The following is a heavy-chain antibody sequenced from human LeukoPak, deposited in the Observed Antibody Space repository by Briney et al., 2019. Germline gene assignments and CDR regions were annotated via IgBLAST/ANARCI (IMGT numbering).Heavy chain of an antibody. J-gene: IGHJ4*02. D-gene: IGHD5-24*01. CDR3: ARGDGYNNPASDY. V-gene: IGHV4-59*08. Sequence: SETLSLTCTVSGRSISSYYWSWIRQPPGKGLEWIGYIYYSGSTNYNPSLKSRVTISVDTSKNQFSLKLSSVTAADTAVYYCARGDGYNNPASDYWGQGTLVTVSS. CDR1: GRSISSYY. CDR2: IYYSGST.